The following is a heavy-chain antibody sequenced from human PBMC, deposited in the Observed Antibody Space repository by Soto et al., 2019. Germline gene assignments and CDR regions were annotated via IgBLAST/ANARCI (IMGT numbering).Heavy chain of an antibody. V-gene: IGHV3-23*01. CDR3: AKDPTRSDGWYYFDY. D-gene: IGHD6-19*01. CDR2: ISDSGGTT. Sequence: EVQLLESGGGLVHPGGSLRLSCAASGFTFRNLAMGWVRQAPGKGLEWVSVISDSGGTTYYTDSVKGRFTISRDNSKNTLYLQMSSLRAEDTAIYYCAKDPTRSDGWYYFDYWGQVSLVTVSS. CDR1: GFTFRNLA. J-gene: IGHJ4*02.